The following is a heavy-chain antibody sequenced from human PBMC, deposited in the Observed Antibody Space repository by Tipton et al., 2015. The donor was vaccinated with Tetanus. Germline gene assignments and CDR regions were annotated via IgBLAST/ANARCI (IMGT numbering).Heavy chain of an antibody. J-gene: IGHJ4*02. CDR3: ASLLDRGD. CDR1: GGSFSGYS. D-gene: IGHD2-15*01. V-gene: IGHV4-34*01. Sequence: TLSLTCAVYGGSFSGYSWSWFRQPPGKGLEWIGEVNHSGSTKYNPSLKSRVTISVDTSKNQFSLKLSSVTAADTAIYYCASLLDRGDWGQGTRVTVSS. CDR2: VNHSGST.